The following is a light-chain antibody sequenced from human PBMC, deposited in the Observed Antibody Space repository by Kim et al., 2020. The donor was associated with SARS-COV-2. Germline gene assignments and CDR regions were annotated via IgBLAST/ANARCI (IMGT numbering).Light chain of an antibody. CDR2: EVS. J-gene: IGLJ1*01. Sequence: SITVSCTRTSSDVGSYNLVSWYQHHPGKAPKLMMYEVSKRPSGVSDSFSGSKSANTASLTISGLQAEDEADYFCSSYAGSSTLYVFGTGTKVTVL. CDR3: SSYAGSSTLYV. V-gene: IGLV2-23*02. CDR1: SSDVGSYNL.